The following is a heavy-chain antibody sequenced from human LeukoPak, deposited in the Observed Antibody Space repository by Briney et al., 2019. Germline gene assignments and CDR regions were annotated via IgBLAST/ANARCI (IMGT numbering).Heavy chain of an antibody. D-gene: IGHD6-19*01. CDR3: ASRYSSGSALNYWYYYYGMDV. Sequence: ASVKVSCKASGYTFTSYDINWVRQATGQGLEWMGWMNPSSGNTGYAQKFQGRVTMTRNTSISTAYMELSSLRSEDTAVYYCASRYSSGSALNYWYYYYGMDVWGQGTTVTVSS. CDR1: GYTFTSYD. V-gene: IGHV1-8*01. J-gene: IGHJ6*02. CDR2: MNPSSGNT.